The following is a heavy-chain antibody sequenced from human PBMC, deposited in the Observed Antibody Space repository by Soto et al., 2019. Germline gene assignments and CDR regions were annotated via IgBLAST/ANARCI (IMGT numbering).Heavy chain of an antibody. Sequence: SDTLSLTCAVSGGSIISGGYSWSWIRQPPGKGLEWIGYIYHSGSTYYNPSLKSRVTISVDRSRNQFSLKLSSVTAADTAVYYCARASTTVTTLDYWGQGTLVTVS. J-gene: IGHJ4*02. V-gene: IGHV4-30-2*01. CDR3: ARASTTVTTLDY. D-gene: IGHD4-17*01. CDR1: GGSIISGGYS. CDR2: IYHSGST.